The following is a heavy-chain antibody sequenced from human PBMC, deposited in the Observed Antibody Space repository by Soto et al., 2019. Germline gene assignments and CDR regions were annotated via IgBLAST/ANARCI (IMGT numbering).Heavy chain of an antibody. CDR1: GYTFTRYG. D-gene: IGHD2-8*01. J-gene: IGHJ6*02. V-gene: IGHV1-18*01. Sequence: GASVKVSCKASGYTFTRYGISWVRQAPGQGLEWMGWISGYNGDTKYAQKFQGRVTMTVDTSTTTAYMELRSLTSDDRAVYYCEKNGQPPYYYYGMDVWGQGTTVTVSS. CDR3: EKNGQPPYYYYGMDV. CDR2: ISGYNGDT.